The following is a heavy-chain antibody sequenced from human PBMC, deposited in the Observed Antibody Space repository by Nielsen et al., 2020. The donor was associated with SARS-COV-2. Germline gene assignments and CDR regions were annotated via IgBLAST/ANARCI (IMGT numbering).Heavy chain of an antibody. Sequence: GVLKISCAASGFTFSSYSMNWVRQAPGKGLEWVSYISSSSSTIYYADSVRGRFTISRDTAKNSLYLQMNSLRDEDTAVYYCAFGAGTFYWGRGTPVTVPS. CDR2: ISSSSSTI. CDR3: AFGAGTFY. V-gene: IGHV3-48*02. D-gene: IGHD6-19*01. CDR1: GFTFSSYS. J-gene: IGHJ4*02.